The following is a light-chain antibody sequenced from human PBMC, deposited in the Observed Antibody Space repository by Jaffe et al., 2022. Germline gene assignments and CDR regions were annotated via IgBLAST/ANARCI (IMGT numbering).Light chain of an antibody. CDR2: GAS. Sequence: SVLTQSPGTLSLSPGERATLSCRASQGVSNSYLAWYQQKPAQAPRLLIYGASRRATGVPDRFTGSGSGTDFTLTISRLEAEDFAVYYCQQYGTSPLTFGGGTKVEIK. CDR3: QQYGTSPLT. CDR1: QGVSNSY. V-gene: IGKV3-20*01. J-gene: IGKJ4*01.